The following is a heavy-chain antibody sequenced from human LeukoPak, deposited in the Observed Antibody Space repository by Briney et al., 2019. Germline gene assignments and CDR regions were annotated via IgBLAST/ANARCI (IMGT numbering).Heavy chain of an antibody. J-gene: IGHJ5*02. Sequence: ASVKVSCKASVCTFSSYAISWVRQAPGQGLELMGRIIPSFGTANYAQKFPGRVTITPDASTSTAYMELSSLRSEDTAVYYCADNIAAAGYNWFGHWGQGTLVTVSS. CDR2: IIPSFGTA. D-gene: IGHD6-13*01. CDR3: ADNIAAAGYNWFGH. V-gene: IGHV1-69*13. CDR1: VCTFSSYA.